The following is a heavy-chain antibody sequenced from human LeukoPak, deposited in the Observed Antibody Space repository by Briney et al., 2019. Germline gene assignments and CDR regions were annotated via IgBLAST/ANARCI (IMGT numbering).Heavy chain of an antibody. Sequence: GGSLRLSCAASGFTFSSYGVHWVRQAPGKGLEWVAFIRFDGSNKYYADSVKGRFTISRDNSKNTLYLQMNSLRAEDTAVYYCAKGGRYFDWLSPLPYYYGMDVWGQGTTVTVSS. D-gene: IGHD3-9*01. J-gene: IGHJ6*02. CDR2: IRFDGSNK. CDR1: GFTFSSYG. CDR3: AKGGRYFDWLSPLPYYYGMDV. V-gene: IGHV3-30*02.